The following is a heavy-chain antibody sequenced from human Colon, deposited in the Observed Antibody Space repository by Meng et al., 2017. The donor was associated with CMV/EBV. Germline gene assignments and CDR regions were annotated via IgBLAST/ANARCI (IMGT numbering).Heavy chain of an antibody. CDR1: GGSFSDYH. D-gene: IGHD3-10*01. CDR3: VRGRLIFLYGSGYQDQGMDV. J-gene: IGHJ6*02. Sequence: SETLSLTCAVYGGSFSDYHWTWIRQSPGKGLEWIGEINHSGSTNYSPSLRSRVTISVDTSRNQFSLKVSSVTAADTAMYYCVRGRLIFLYGSGYQDQGMDVWGQGTTVTVSS. CDR2: INHSGST. V-gene: IGHV4-34*01.